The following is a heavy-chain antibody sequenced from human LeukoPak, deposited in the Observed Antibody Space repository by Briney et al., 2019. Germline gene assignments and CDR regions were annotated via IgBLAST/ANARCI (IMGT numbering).Heavy chain of an antibody. V-gene: IGHV4-59*08. D-gene: IGHD3-10*01. J-gene: IGHJ4*02. CDR2: IYYSGSA. CDR3: ARHRGSGSPYFDY. CDR1: GDSIINYY. Sequence: SETLSLTCTVSGDSIINYYWSWIRQSPGKGLEWIGYIYYSGSAKYNPSLKSRVTISVDTSKNQFSLKLSSVTAADTAVYYCARHRGSGSPYFDYWGQGTLVTVSS.